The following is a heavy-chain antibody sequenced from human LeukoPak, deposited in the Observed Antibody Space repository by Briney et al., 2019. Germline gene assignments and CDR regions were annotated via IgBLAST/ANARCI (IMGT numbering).Heavy chain of an antibody. CDR2: IYYSGNA. J-gene: IGHJ4*02. Sequence: PSDTLSLLCTVSGGSISNSPYYWGSVRQPPGKGLEWNAKIYYSGNASHNPSLKGRVTISVDTSKNLFSLKLTSVTAADTAVYYCARQGWGYSAYDFAYWGQGTLVTVSS. D-gene: IGHD5-12*01. CDR1: GGSISNSPYY. V-gene: IGHV4-39*01. CDR3: ARQGWGYSAYDFAY.